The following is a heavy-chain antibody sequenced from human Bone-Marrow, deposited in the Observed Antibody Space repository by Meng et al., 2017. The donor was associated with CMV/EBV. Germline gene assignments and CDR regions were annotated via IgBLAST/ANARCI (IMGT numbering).Heavy chain of an antibody. J-gene: IGHJ6*02. Sequence: GESLKISCAASGFTFSSNSMNWVRQAPGKGLEWVSSISSSSSYIYYADSVKGRFTISRDNAKNSLYLQMNSLRAEDTAVYYCAREGEQDIVVVPAAYRGLYYYYGMDVWGQGTTVTVSS. CDR1: GFTFSSNS. CDR2: ISSSSSYI. CDR3: AREGEQDIVVVPAAYRGLYYYYGMDV. D-gene: IGHD2-2*01. V-gene: IGHV3-21*01.